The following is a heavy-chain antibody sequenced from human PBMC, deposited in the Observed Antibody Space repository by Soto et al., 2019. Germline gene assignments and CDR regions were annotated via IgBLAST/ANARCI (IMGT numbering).Heavy chain of an antibody. CDR1: GFTFSSYS. CDR2: ISSSSYI. V-gene: IGHV3-21*01. CDR3: ARAELRFLEWLSSGYYYGMDV. J-gene: IGHJ6*02. D-gene: IGHD3-3*01. Sequence: GGSLRLSCAASGFTFSSYSMNWVRQAPGKGLEWVSSISSSSYIYYADSVKGRFTISRDNAKNSLYLQMNSLRAEDTAVYYCARAELRFLEWLSSGYYYGMDVWAQGTTVTVSS.